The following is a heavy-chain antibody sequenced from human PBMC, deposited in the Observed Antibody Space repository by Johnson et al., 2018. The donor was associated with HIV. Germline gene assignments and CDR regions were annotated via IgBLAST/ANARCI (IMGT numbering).Heavy chain of an antibody. J-gene: IGHJ3*02. CDR1: GFTFSDYY. D-gene: IGHD3-16*01. V-gene: IGHV3-11*04. CDR3: AKPPSMGADAFDI. Sequence: QMLLVESGGGLVKPGGSLRLSCAASGFTFSDYYMSWIRQAPGKGLEWVSYISSSGSTIYYADSVKGRFNISRDNPKNTLYLQMNSLRAEDTGVYYCAKPPSMGADAFDIWGQGTMVTVSS. CDR2: ISSSGSTI.